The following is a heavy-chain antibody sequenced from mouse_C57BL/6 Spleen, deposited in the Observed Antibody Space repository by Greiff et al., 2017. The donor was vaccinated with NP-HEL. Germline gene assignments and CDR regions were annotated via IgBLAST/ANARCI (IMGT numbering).Heavy chain of an antibody. J-gene: IGHJ2*01. CDR2: ISSGGSYT. D-gene: IGHD1-1*01. V-gene: IGHV5-6*01. CDR3: ARHFITTVVAPPFDY. Sequence: DVHLVESGGDLVKPGGSLKLSCAASGFTFSSYGMSWVRQTPDKRLEWVATISSGGSYTYYPDSVKGRFTISRDNAKNTLYLQMSSLKSEDTAMYYCARHFITTVVAPPFDYWGQGTTLTVSS. CDR1: GFTFSSYG.